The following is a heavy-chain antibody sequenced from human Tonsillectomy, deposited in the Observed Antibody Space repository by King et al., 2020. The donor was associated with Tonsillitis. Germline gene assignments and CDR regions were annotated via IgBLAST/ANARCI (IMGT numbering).Heavy chain of an antibody. CDR3: AHSVTYYDFWSGYYFAFDI. CDR2: IYWIDDK. D-gene: IGHD3-3*01. V-gene: IGHV2-5*01. CDR1: GFSLSTSGVG. Sequence: TLKESGPTLVKPTHTLTLTCTFSGFSLSTSGVGVGWIRQPPGKSLEWLALIYWIDDKRYSPSLKSRLTITKENSKNQVVLTMTNMDPVDTATYYCAHSVTYYDFWSGYYFAFDIWGQGTMVTVSS. J-gene: IGHJ3*02.